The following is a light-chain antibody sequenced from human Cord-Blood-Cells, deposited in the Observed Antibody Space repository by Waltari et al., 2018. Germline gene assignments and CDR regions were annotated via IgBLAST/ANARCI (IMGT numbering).Light chain of an antibody. V-gene: IGKV1-9*01. Sequence: DIQLTQSPSFLSASLGDRVTITCRARHGISSYLAWYQQKPGQAPKLLIYAASTLQSGVPSRFSGSGSGTEFTLTISSLQPEDFATYYCQQLNSYPPTFGGGTKVEIK. CDR2: AAS. J-gene: IGKJ4*01. CDR3: QQLNSYPPT. CDR1: HGISSY.